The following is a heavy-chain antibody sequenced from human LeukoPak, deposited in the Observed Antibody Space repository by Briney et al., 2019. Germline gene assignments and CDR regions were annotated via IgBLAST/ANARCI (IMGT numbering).Heavy chain of an antibody. CDR1: GFTFSSYA. CDR2: ISSNGGST. CDR3: VKLGGYYGSGTHYYDY. J-gene: IGHJ4*02. D-gene: IGHD3-10*01. Sequence: PGGSLRLSCSASGFTFSSYAMHWVCQAPGKGLEYVSAISSNGGSTYYADSVKGRFTISRDNSKNTLYLQMSSLRAEDTAVYYCVKLGGYYGSGTHYYDYWGQGTLVTVSS. V-gene: IGHV3-64D*06.